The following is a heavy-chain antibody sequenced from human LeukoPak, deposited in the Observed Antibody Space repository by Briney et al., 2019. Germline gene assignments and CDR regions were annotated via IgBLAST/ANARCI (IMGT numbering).Heavy chain of an antibody. Sequence: PGGSLRLSCAASGFTFSSYAMSWVRQAPGKGLEWVSAISGSGGSTYYADSVKDRFTISRDNSKNTLYLQMNSLRAEDTAVYYCAKPFYYDSSGYYQDWGQGTLVTVSS. CDR3: AKPFYYDSSGYYQD. V-gene: IGHV3-23*01. CDR2: ISGSGGST. CDR1: GFTFSSYA. J-gene: IGHJ4*02. D-gene: IGHD3-22*01.